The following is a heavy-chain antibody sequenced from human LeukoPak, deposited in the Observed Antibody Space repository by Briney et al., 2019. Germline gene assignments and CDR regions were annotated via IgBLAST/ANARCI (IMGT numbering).Heavy chain of an antibody. D-gene: IGHD5/OR15-5a*01. CDR2: ISGSDRST. Sequence: GGSLRLSCAASGFTFSSYAMSWVRQAPGKGLEWVSGISGSDRSTYYADSVKGRFIISRDNSKNTLYLQMNSLRADDTAVYYCAKDTSVGAFDIWGQGTMVTVSS. CDR1: GFTFSSYA. CDR3: AKDTSVGAFDI. V-gene: IGHV3-23*01. J-gene: IGHJ3*02.